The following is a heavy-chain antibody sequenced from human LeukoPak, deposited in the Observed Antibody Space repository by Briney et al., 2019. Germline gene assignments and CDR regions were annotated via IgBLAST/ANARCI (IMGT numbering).Heavy chain of an antibody. Sequence: GGSLRLSCAASEFIFSGYWMNWVRQAPGKVLDWVANIKQDGSEKQYVDSVRGRFTISRDNAKNSLYLQMNSLRVEDTAVYYCARDGFVGAADYWGQGTLVTVSS. CDR2: IKQDGSEK. J-gene: IGHJ4*02. V-gene: IGHV3-7*01. D-gene: IGHD6-13*01. CDR1: EFIFSGYW. CDR3: ARDGFVGAADY.